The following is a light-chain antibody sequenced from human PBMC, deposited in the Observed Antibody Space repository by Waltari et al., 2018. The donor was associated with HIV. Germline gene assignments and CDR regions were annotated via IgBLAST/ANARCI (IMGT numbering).Light chain of an antibody. V-gene: IGLV2-8*01. CDR1: TIDVGVYNY. CDR2: EVT. Sequence: QSALTQPPSASGSPGQSVTISCTGTTIDVGVYNYISWYHQHPGKAPKLMIFEVTKRLSGGLDRFTASKSGNTASLTVSALQAEDEAGYSCCSYAGSDVVVGGGTKLTVL. J-gene: IGLJ2*01. CDR3: CSYAGSDVV.